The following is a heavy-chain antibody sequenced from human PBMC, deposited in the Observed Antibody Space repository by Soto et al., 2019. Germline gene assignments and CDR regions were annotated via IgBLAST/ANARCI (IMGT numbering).Heavy chain of an antibody. V-gene: IGHV3-48*01. D-gene: IGHD4-17*01. CDR3: ARDMTTEGGYYYGMDV. Sequence: GGSLRLSCAASGFTFSGYCMTWVRQAPGKGLEWVSDISSSSSTIYYADSVKGRFTISRDNAKNSLYLQMNSLRAEDTAVYYCARDMTTEGGYYYGMDVWGQGTTVTVSS. J-gene: IGHJ6*02. CDR2: ISSSSSTI. CDR1: GFTFSGYC.